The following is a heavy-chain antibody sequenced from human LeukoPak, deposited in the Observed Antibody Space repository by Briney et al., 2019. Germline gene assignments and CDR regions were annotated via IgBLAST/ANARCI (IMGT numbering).Heavy chain of an antibody. D-gene: IGHD2-2*01. CDR1: GFTFSDYG. Sequence: GGSLRLSCAASGFTFSDYGMHWVRQAPGKGLEWVAVKGRFTISRDNSKNTLFLQMNSLRAEDTALYYCARIGHDLYQTFDSWGHGTLITVSS. CDR3: ARIGHDLYQTFDS. J-gene: IGHJ5*01. V-gene: IGHV3-33*08.